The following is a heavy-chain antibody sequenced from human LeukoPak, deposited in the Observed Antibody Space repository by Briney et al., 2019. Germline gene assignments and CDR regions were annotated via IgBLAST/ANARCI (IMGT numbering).Heavy chain of an antibody. CDR1: GGSISSYY. D-gene: IGHD6-6*01. Sequence: PSETLSLTCTVSGGSISSYYWSWIRQPPGKGLEWIGYIYYSGSTNYNPSLKSRVTISVDTSKNQFSLKLSSVTAADTAVYYCARYGIAARLGDSYYYGMDVWGQGTTVTVSS. CDR2: IYYSGST. V-gene: IGHV4-59*08. J-gene: IGHJ6*02. CDR3: ARYGIAARLGDSYYYGMDV.